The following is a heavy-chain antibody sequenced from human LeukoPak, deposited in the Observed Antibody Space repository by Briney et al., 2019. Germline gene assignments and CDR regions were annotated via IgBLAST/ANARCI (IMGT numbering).Heavy chain of an antibody. CDR3: AKQRAVADYFDY. D-gene: IGHD6-19*01. CDR1: GFTFSSYA. Sequence: PGGSLRLSCAASGFTFSSYAMSWVRQAPGKGLGWVSAISGSGGSTYYADSVRGRFTISRDNSKNTLYLQMNSLRAEDTAVYYCAKQRAVADYFDYWGQGTLVTVSS. J-gene: IGHJ4*02. V-gene: IGHV3-23*01. CDR2: ISGSGGST.